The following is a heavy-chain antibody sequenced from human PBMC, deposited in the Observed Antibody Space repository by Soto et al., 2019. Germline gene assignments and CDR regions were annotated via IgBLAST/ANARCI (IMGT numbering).Heavy chain of an antibody. J-gene: IGHJ4*02. D-gene: IGHD3-22*01. V-gene: IGHV3-43*01. Sequence: EVQLVESGGVVVQPGGSLRLSCAASGFTFDDYTMHWVRQAPGKGLEWVSLISWDGGSTYYADSVKGRFTISRDNSKNSLYLQMNSLRTEDTALYYCAKDSDYDSSGHFDYWGQGTLVTVSS. CDR3: AKDSDYDSSGHFDY. CDR1: GFTFDDYT. CDR2: ISWDGGST.